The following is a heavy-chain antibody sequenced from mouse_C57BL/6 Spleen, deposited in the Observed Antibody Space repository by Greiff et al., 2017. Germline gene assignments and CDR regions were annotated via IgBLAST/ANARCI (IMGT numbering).Heavy chain of an antibody. CDR1: GFTFTDYY. J-gene: IGHJ4*01. CDR2: IRNKANGYTT. V-gene: IGHV7-3*01. CDR3: ARSSQFITTVVAPYYAMDD. Sequence: EVKLMESGGGLVQPGGSLSLSCAASGFTFTDYYLSWVRQPPGKALEWLGFIRNKANGYTTAYSASVKGRFTISRDNSQSILYLQMNALRAEDSSTYYCARSSQFITTVVAPYYAMDDWGQGTSVTVSS. D-gene: IGHD1-1*01.